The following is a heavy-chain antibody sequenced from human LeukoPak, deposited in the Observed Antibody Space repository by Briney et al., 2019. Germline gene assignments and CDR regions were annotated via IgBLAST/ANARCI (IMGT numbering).Heavy chain of an antibody. CDR3: ASSGGATADY. CDR2: ISSSSSYI. J-gene: IGHJ4*02. V-gene: IGHV3-21*01. D-gene: IGHD1-26*01. Sequence: GGSLRLSCAASGFTVSSNYMSWVRQAPGKGLEWVSSISSSSSYIYYADSVKGRFTISRDNAKNSLYLQMNSLRAEDTAVYYCASSGGATADYWGQGTLVTVSS. CDR1: GFTVSSNY.